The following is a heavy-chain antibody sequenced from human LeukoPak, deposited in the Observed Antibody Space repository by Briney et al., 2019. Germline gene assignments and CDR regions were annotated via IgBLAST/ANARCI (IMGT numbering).Heavy chain of an antibody. CDR1: GFTFSNFW. V-gene: IGHV3-7*04. CDR2: IKQDGSEK. CDR3: ARVRRYCSSTSCYTLDY. D-gene: IGHD2-2*01. J-gene: IGHJ4*02. Sequence: PGGSLRLSYAASGFTFSNFWMSWVRQAPGKGLEWVANIKQDGSEKYYVDSVKGRFTISRDNAKNSLYLQMNSLRAEDTAVYYCARVRRYCSSTSCYTLDYWGQGTLVTVSS.